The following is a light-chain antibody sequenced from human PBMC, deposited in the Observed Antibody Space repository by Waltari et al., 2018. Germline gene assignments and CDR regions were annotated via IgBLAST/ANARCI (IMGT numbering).Light chain of an antibody. CDR3: SSYTIITTLV. CDR2: EVS. Sequence: QSALTQPASVSGSPGQSITISCTGTSTDVGGYNYVSWYQQHPGKAPNLMIYEVSNRPSGVSNRFSGSKSGNTASLTISGLQAEDEADYYCSSYTIITTLVFGGGTKLTVL. V-gene: IGLV2-14*01. J-gene: IGLJ3*02. CDR1: STDVGGYNY.